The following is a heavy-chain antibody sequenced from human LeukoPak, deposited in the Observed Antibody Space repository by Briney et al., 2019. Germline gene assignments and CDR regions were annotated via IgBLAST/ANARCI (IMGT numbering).Heavy chain of an antibody. CDR1: GYSVSRNSS. CDR3: ARGGQGDGYSADEAFDI. CDR2: TYYRSKWYN. J-gene: IGHJ3*02. D-gene: IGHD5-18*01. V-gene: IGHV6-1*01. Sequence: SQTLSLTCGISGYSVSRNSSWNWIRQSPSRGLEWQGRTYYRSKWYNDYVVSVKSRININPDTSKNQFSLQLNSVTPEDTAVYYCARGGQGDGYSADEAFDIWGQGTMVTVS.